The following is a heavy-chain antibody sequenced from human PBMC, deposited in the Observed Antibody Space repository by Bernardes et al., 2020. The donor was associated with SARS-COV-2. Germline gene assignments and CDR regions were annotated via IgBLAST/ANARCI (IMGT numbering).Heavy chain of an antibody. CDR2: IKEKTDGGAT. CDR1: GLSFDDAR. J-gene: IGHJ4*02. V-gene: IGHV3-15*01. CDR3: VRGIRRGVTAPDI. Sequence: GGSLRLSCVGSGLSFDDARMSWVRQAPGKGLEWVGRIKEKTDGGATDYAAPVKGRFTISRDEAENTLYLHMNSLKIEDTGVYYCVRGIRRGVTAPDIWGQGTLVTVSS. D-gene: IGHD2-21*02.